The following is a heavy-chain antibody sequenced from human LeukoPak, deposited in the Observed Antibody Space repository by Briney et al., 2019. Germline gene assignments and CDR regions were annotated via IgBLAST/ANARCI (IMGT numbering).Heavy chain of an antibody. J-gene: IGHJ4*02. D-gene: IGHD2-8*01. V-gene: IGHV1-46*01. CDR3: AREHMLYYFDY. CDR1: GYTFTSYY. CDR2: INPSGGST. Sequence: GASVTVSCKASGYTFTSYYMHWVRQAPGQGHEWMGIINPSGGSTSYAQKFQGRVTMTRETSTSTVYMELSSLRSEDTAVYYCAREHMLYYFDYWGQGTLVTVSS.